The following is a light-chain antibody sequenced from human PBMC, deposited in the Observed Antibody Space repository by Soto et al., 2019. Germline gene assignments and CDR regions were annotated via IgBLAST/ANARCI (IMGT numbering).Light chain of an antibody. Sequence: IVLTQSPDTLSFSPGGRATLSSRSSQSVTSSYLAWYQQIPGEAHSHLIYRAPNRATAIPARSSGRGCGSDFTLAISRHEPEDFSVYYCQQYDRFPLPFAGGTKVQI. CDR2: RAP. J-gene: IGKJ4*01. CDR3: QQYDRFPLP. CDR1: QSVTSSY. V-gene: IGKV3-20*01.